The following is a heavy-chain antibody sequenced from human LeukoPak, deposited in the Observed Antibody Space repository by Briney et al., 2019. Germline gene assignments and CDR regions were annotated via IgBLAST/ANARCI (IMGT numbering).Heavy chain of an antibody. Sequence: GASVKVSCKASGYTFTSYYMHWVRQAPGQGLEWMGIINPSGGSTSYAQKFQGRVTMTRDTSTSTVYMELSSLRSEDTAVYYCARTDRPYYDFWSGYYGSGGYFDYWGQGTLVTVSS. CDR1: GYTFTSYY. D-gene: IGHD3-3*01. J-gene: IGHJ4*02. CDR2: INPSGGST. CDR3: ARTDRPYYDFWSGYYGSGGYFDY. V-gene: IGHV1-46*01.